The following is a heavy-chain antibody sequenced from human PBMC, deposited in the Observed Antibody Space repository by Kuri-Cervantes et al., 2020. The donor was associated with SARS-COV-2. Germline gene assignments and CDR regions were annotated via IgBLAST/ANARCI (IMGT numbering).Heavy chain of an antibody. CDR2: INPNSGGT. D-gene: IGHD3-9*01. CDR3: ARDRGYDILTGYYSFDY. Sequence: ASVKVSCKASGYTFTGYYMHWVRQAPGQGLERMGCINPNSGGTNYAQKFQGRVTMTRDTSISTAYMELIRLRSDDTAVYYCARDRGYDILTGYYSFDYWGQGALVTVSS. CDR1: GYTFTGYY. J-gene: IGHJ4*02. V-gene: IGHV1-2*02.